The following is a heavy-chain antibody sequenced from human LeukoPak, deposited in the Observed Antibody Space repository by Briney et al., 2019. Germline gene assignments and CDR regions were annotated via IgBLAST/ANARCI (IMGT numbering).Heavy chain of an antibody. J-gene: IGHJ3*02. Sequence: ASVKVSCKVSGYTLTELSMHWVRQAPGKGLEWMGGFDPEDGETIYAQKFQGIFIMTEDTSTDTAYMELSSLRSEDTAVYYCATRGNVDIVATINAFDIWGQGTMVTVSS. CDR1: GYTLTELS. CDR2: FDPEDGET. D-gene: IGHD5-12*01. CDR3: ATRGNVDIVATINAFDI. V-gene: IGHV1-24*01.